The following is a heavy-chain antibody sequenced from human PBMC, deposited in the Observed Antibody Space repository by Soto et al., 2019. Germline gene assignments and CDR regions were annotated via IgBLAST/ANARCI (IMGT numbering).Heavy chain of an antibody. J-gene: IGHJ6*02. CDR1: GGSISSGGYS. D-gene: IGHD6-6*01. CDR3: ASAQHEAAQYYYYYYGMDV. Sequence: SETLSLTCAVSGGSISSGGYSWSWIRQPPGKGLEWIGYIYHSGSTYYNPSLKSRVTISVDRSKNQFSLKLSSVTAADTAVYYCASAQHEAAQYYYYYYGMDVWGQGTTVTVSS. V-gene: IGHV4-30-2*01. CDR2: IYHSGST.